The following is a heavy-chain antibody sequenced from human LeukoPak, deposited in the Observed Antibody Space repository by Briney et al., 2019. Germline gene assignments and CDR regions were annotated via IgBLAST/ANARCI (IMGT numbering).Heavy chain of an antibody. CDR1: GFTISNYN. D-gene: IGHD3-10*01. J-gene: IGHJ4*02. V-gene: IGHV3-48*02. CDR2: ISTSGII. Sequence: GGSLRLSCAASGFTISNYNMDWVRQAPGKGLEWISYISTSGIIYYADSVRGRFTISRDNTKNSLYLQMNSLRDEDTAVYYCARDDPNWDPSSYYFDSWGQGVLVTVSS. CDR3: ARDDPNWDPSSYYFDS.